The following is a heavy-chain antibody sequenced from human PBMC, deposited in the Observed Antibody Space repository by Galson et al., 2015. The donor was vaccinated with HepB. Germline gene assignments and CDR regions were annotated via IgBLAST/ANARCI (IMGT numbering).Heavy chain of an antibody. V-gene: IGHV3-7*03. CDR3: ARDKQQLSHYLDP. CDR1: GFTFRDYW. J-gene: IGHJ5*02. CDR2: IKGDGSET. D-gene: IGHD6-13*01. Sequence: SLRLSCAGSGFTFRDYWMSWVRQGPGKGLEWVSTIKGDGSETYYVDSVKGRFTISRDNAKNSLYLQMNSLRGEDTAAYYCARDKQQLSHYLDPWAQAPPVTVSS.